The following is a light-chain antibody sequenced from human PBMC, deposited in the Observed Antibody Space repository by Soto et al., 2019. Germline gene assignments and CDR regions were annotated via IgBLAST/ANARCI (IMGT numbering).Light chain of an antibody. V-gene: IGLV2-8*01. CDR1: SSDIGAYKF. Sequence: QSALTQPPSASGSPGQSVAISCTGTSSDIGAYKFVSWYQQHPGKAPKLMIYEVSIRPSGVPDRFSGSKSGNTASLTVSGLLAEDEADYYCSLYAGTNSVVFGGGTKLTVL. CDR2: EVS. J-gene: IGLJ2*01. CDR3: SLYAGTNSVV.